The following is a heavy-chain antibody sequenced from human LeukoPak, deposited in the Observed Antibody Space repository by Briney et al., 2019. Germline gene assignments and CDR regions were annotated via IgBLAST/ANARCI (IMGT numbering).Heavy chain of an antibody. CDR1: GGSIRSSYYY. CDR2: IYDSGST. Sequence: SETLSLTCTVSGGSIRSSYYYWGWIRQPPGKGLEWIGSIYDSGSTYYNPSLKSRVTISVDTSKNQFSLKLSSVTAADTAVYYCARGQNYCSGGSCELCWFDPWGQGTLVTVSS. J-gene: IGHJ5*02. V-gene: IGHV4-39*07. CDR3: ARGQNYCSGGSCELCWFDP. D-gene: IGHD2-15*01.